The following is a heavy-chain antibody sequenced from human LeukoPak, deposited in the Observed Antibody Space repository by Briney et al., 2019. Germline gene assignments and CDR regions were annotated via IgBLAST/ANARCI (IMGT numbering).Heavy chain of an antibody. Sequence: SETLSLTCTVSGDSITSRSYYWGWIRQPPGKGLEWIGSIYYTGSTYYNPSLKSRVTISVDTSKNQFSLKLSSVTAADTAVYYCAREGYCSSTSCYPNYYYMDVWGKGTTVTVSS. CDR1: GDSITSRSYY. CDR3: AREGYCSSTSCYPNYYYMDV. CDR2: IYYTGST. V-gene: IGHV4-39*07. J-gene: IGHJ6*03. D-gene: IGHD2-2*01.